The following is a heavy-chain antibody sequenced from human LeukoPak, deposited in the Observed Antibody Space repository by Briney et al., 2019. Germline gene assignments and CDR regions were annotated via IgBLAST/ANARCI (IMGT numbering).Heavy chain of an antibody. V-gene: IGHV3-11*04. CDR3: TRGYRVSDY. D-gene: IGHD1-1*01. Sequence: GGSLRLSCAASGFTVSSNYMSWVRQAPGKGLEWVSYISPGGSTTHYADSVKGRFTISRDNAKKSLYLQMDSLRAGDTAVYYCTRGYRVSDYWGQGTLVLVSS. CDR1: GFTVSSNY. J-gene: IGHJ4*02. CDR2: ISPGGSTT.